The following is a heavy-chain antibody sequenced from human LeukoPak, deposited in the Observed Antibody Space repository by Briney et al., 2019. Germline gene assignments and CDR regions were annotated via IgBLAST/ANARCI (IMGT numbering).Heavy chain of an antibody. D-gene: IGHD2-2*01. CDR2: IYYSGST. V-gene: IGHV4-59*01. Sequence: PSETLSLTCTVSGGSISSYYWSWIRQPPGKGLEWIGYIYYSGSTNYNPSLKSRVTISVDTSKNQFSLKLSSVTAADTAVYYCAREGSSYALDYWGQGTLVTVSS. J-gene: IGHJ4*02. CDR3: AREGSSYALDY. CDR1: GGSISSYY.